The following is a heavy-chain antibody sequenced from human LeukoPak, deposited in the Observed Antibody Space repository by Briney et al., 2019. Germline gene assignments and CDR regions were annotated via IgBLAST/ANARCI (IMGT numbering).Heavy chain of an antibody. D-gene: IGHD5-18*01. CDR2: ISYDGSNK. V-gene: IGHV3-30-3*01. CDR1: GFTVSSYA. J-gene: IGHJ4*02. CDR3: ARVIQLWSPPDDY. Sequence: GGSLRLSCAASGFTVSSYAMHCVRQPPGKGLEWVAVISYDGSNKYYADSVKGRFTISRDNAKNTLYLQMNSLRAEDTAVYYCARVIQLWSPPDDYWGQGTLVTVSS.